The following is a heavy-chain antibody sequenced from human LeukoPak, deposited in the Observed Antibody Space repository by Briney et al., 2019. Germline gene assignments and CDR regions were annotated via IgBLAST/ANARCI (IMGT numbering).Heavy chain of an antibody. V-gene: IGHV3-21*01. J-gene: IGHJ4*02. CDR3: TRVSTMGWD. CDR2: ISSSSRYI. Sequence: GSLRLSCAASGFTSSNYTMNWVRQAPGKGLEWVSYISSSSRYIYYTDSVKGRFTISRDNAKNSLYLQMNSLTAEDTAVYYCTRVSTMGWDWGQGTLVTVSS. D-gene: IGHD3-10*01. CDR1: GFTSSNYT.